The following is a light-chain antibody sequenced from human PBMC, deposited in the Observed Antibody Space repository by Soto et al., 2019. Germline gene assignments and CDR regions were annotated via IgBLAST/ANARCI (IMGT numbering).Light chain of an antibody. J-gene: IGLJ7*01. CDR3: QCYDRSLSGYV. CDR1: SSNIGAGYD. V-gene: IGLV1-40*01. Sequence: QSVLTQPPSVSGAPGQRVTISCAGTSSNIGAGYDVHWYQQLPGTAPKLLIYGNTNRPSGVPDRFSGSKSGTSASLAITGLQAEDEADYHCQCYDRSLSGYVFGTGTQLTVL. CDR2: GNT.